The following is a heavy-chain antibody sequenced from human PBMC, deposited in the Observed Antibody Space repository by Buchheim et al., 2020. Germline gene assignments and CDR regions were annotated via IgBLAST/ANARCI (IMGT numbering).Heavy chain of an antibody. J-gene: IGHJ4*02. CDR2: ISYDGSNT. V-gene: IGHV3-30-3*01. CDR1: GTPFSSYA. CDR3: ARDAHPYYFDY. Sequence: QVQLVESGGGVVQPGRSLRLSCATSGTPFSSYAMHWVRQAPGKGMEWVAVISYDGSNTHYTDHEKGRFTISRDNSKNTLYLQMNSLRAEATAVYYCARDAHPYYFDYWGQGTL.